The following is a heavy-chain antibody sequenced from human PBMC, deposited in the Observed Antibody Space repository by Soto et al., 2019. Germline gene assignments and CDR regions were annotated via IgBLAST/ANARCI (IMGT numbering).Heavy chain of an antibody. CDR1: GGSISSYY. J-gene: IGHJ3*02. Sequence: SETLSLTCTVSGGSISSYYWSWIRQPPGKGLEWIGYIYYSGSANYNPSLKSRVTISVDTSKNQFSLKLSSVTAADTAVYYCARGYSYGFPGYAFDIWGQGTMVTVSS. V-gene: IGHV4-59*01. CDR3: ARGYSYGFPGYAFDI. D-gene: IGHD5-18*01. CDR2: IYYSGSA.